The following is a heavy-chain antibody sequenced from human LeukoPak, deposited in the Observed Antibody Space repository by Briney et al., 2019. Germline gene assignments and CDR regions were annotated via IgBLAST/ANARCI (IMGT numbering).Heavy chain of an antibody. CDR2: INHSGST. Sequence: SETLSLTCTVSGGSISSYYWSWIRQPPGKGLEWIGEINHSGSTNYNPSLKSRVTISVDTSKNQFSLKLSSVTAADTAVYYCARLRFLEWLLWYFDYWGQGTLVTVSS. CDR3: ARLRFLEWLLWYFDY. J-gene: IGHJ4*01. D-gene: IGHD3-3*01. CDR1: GGSISSYY. V-gene: IGHV4-34*01.